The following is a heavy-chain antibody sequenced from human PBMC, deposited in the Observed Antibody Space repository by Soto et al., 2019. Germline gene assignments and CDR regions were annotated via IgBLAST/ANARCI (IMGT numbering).Heavy chain of an antibody. Sequence: QVHLVQSGVEVKKPGSSVKVSCKASGDTFSSYTINWVRQAPGLGLEGMGRVIPMLSMSNYARKFQGRVTMTADRSTNTTYMELSSLRAEDTATYYCARSDGSGSRAFDYWGQGALVTVSS. J-gene: IGHJ4*02. CDR2: VIPMLSMS. D-gene: IGHD3-10*01. V-gene: IGHV1-69*02. CDR1: GDTFSSYT. CDR3: ARSDGSGSRAFDY.